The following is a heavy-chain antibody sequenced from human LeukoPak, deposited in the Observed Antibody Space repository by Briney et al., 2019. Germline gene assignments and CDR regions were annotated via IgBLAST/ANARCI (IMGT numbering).Heavy chain of an antibody. CDR1: GFTFSSYS. J-gene: IGHJ4*02. CDR3: ASTDAYQLLNG. CDR2: ISGSGGST. D-gene: IGHD2-2*01. V-gene: IGHV3-23*01. Sequence: GGSLRLSCAASGFTFSSYSMNWVRQAPGKGLEWVSAISGSGGSTYYADSVKGRFTISRDNSKNTLYLQMNSLRAEDTAVYYCASTDAYQLLNGWGQGTLVTVSS.